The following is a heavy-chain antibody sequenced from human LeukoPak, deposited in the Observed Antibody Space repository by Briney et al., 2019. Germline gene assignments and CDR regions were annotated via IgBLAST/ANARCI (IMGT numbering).Heavy chain of an antibody. V-gene: IGHV4-61*02. CDR1: GGSISSGSHY. J-gene: IGHJ6*03. Sequence: SQTLSLTCTVSGGSISSGSHYWTWIRQPAGKGLEYIGRVYSSGSTDSNPSLRSRLTMSVDASKNQLSLKLTSVTAADTAVYYCARLGRFGALLPYYYYMDVWGKGTTVTVSS. D-gene: IGHD3-10*01. CDR3: ARLGRFGALLPYYYYMDV. CDR2: VYSSGST.